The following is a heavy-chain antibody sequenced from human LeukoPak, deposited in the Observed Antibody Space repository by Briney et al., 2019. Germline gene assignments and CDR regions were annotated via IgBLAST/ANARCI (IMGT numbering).Heavy chain of an antibody. CDR3: ARNHYGSGSYKSYFES. CDR2: LYSSGST. CDR1: GGSISTYY. V-gene: IGHV4-4*07. D-gene: IGHD3-10*01. J-gene: IGHJ5*01. Sequence: SQTLSLTCAVSGGSISTYYWSWLRQPAGKGLEWIGRLYSSGSTKYNPSLKSRVTISVGDSNNQFTLKLTSVTAADTAVYYCARNHYGSGSYKSYFESWGQGIRVTVSS.